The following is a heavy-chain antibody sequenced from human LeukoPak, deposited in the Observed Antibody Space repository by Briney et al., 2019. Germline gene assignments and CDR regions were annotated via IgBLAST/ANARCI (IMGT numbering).Heavy chain of an antibody. CDR3: ARDAIAVASFDY. CDR1: GFTFSSYE. D-gene: IGHD6-19*01. Sequence: GGSLRLSCAASGFTFSSYEMNWVRQAPGKGLEWVSYISSSGSTIYYADSVKGRFTISRDNAKNSLYLQMNSLRDEDTADYYCARDAIAVASFDYWGQGTLVTVSS. CDR2: ISSSGSTI. J-gene: IGHJ4*02. V-gene: IGHV3-48*03.